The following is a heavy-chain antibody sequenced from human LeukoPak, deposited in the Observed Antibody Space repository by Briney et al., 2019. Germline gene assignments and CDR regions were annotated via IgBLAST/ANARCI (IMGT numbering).Heavy chain of an antibody. CDR2: IGTAGDT. J-gene: IGHJ4*02. CDR3: ARLSSGQHFIADYYFDY. CDR1: GFTFSSSD. Sequence: GGSLRLSCVASGFTFSSSDMHWVRQATGKGLEWVSAIGTAGDTYYPGSVKGRFTISRENAKNSLYLQMNSLRVGDTAVYYCARLSSGQHFIADYYFDYWGQGTLVTVSS. D-gene: IGHD6-19*01. V-gene: IGHV3-13*01.